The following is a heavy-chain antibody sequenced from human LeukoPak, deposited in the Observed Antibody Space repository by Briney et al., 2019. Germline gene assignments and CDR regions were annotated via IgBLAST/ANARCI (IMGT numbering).Heavy chain of an antibody. CDR1: GFTFSTYW. J-gene: IGHJ4*02. D-gene: IGHD4-11*01. CDR2: INSDGSSI. CDR3: ARDPGHSNFLADD. V-gene: IGHV3-74*01. Sequence: GGSLRLSCAASGFTFSTYWMHWVRQAPGKGLVWVSRINSDGSSINYADSVKGRFTISRDNAKNTLYLQMNSLRAEDTAVYYCARDPGHSNFLADDCGQGTLVTVSS.